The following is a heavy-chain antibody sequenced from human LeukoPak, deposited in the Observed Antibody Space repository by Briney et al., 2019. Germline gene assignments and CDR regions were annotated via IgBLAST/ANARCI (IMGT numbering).Heavy chain of an antibody. J-gene: IGHJ5*02. D-gene: IGHD2-21*02. CDR1: GGSLSSGDYY. Sequence: SETLSLTCTVSGGSLSSGDYYWSWIRQPPGKGLEWIGYIYYSGSTYYNPSLKSRVTISVYTSKNQFSLKLSSVTAADTAVYYRARDAGYCGGDCPLWFDPWGQGTLVTVSS. CDR2: IYYSGST. V-gene: IGHV4-30-4*01. CDR3: ARDAGYCGGDCPLWFDP.